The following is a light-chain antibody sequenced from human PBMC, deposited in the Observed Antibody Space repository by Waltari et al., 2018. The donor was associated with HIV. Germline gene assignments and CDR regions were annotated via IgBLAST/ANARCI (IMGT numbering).Light chain of an antibody. CDR1: QGISSW. J-gene: IGKJ2*01. V-gene: IGKV1D-16*01. CDR2: AAS. Sequence: DIQMTQSPPSLSASVGDTVNITCRASQGISSWLAWYQQKPGEAPKPLIYAASSLQTGVPSRFSGSGTGTHFTLTITSLQPEDFATYYCQHYDTFPYTFGQGTRLETK. CDR3: QHYDTFPYT.